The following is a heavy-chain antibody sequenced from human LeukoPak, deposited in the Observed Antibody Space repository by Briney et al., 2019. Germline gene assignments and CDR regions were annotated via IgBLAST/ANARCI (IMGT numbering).Heavy chain of an antibody. CDR1: GGSISNYY. Sequence: SETLSLTCTVSGGSISNYYWSWIRQPAGKGLEWIGRKYARGSSNYNPPVQSRVTISVDTSKNQFSLKLSSVTAADTAVYYCARAGTYGSGSYMDVWGQGTTVTVSS. V-gene: IGHV4-4*07. CDR2: KYARGSS. D-gene: IGHD3-10*01. CDR3: ARAGTYGSGSYMDV. J-gene: IGHJ6*02.